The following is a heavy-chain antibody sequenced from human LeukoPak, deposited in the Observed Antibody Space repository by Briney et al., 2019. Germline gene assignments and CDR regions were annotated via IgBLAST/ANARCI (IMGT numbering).Heavy chain of an antibody. J-gene: IGHJ4*02. CDR3: ARDTENTDIWSGYAY. D-gene: IGHD3-3*01. V-gene: IGHV3-7*01. Sequence: TGGSLRLSCAPPGFTLGGYWMSWVRQAPGRGLEWVANIQQDGSRKYYVDSVKGRFTISRDNAESSMYLQMNSLRAEDTAVYYCARDTENTDIWSGYAYWGQGALVTVSS. CDR1: GFTLGGYW. CDR2: IQQDGSRK.